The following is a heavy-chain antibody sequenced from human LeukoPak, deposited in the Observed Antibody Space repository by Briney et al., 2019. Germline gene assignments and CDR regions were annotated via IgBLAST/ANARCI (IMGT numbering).Heavy chain of an antibody. Sequence: PGGSLRLSCAASGFTFSSYAVSWVRQAPGKGLEWVSAISGDGGGTYYANSVKGRFTISRDNSKNTLYLQMNSVRAEDTAVYYCARQLGYCSSGSCYFDYWGQGTLVTVSS. V-gene: IGHV3-23*01. J-gene: IGHJ4*02. D-gene: IGHD2-15*01. CDR1: GFTFSSYA. CDR2: ISGDGGGT. CDR3: ARQLGYCSSGSCYFDY.